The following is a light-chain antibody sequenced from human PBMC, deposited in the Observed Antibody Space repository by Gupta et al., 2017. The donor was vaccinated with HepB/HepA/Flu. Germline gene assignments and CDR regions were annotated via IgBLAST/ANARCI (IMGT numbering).Light chain of an antibody. Sequence: EIVLTQSPGTLSLSPGERATLSCRASQSVTSRYLAWYQQKPGQAPRLLIYGASSRATGIPDRVRGSGSGPEFTRTLSRMETEDSAGVYGQQYCDSFGGGTKIEIK. J-gene: IGKJ4*01. CDR1: QSVTSRY. V-gene: IGKV3-20*01. CDR2: GAS. CDR3: QQYCDS.